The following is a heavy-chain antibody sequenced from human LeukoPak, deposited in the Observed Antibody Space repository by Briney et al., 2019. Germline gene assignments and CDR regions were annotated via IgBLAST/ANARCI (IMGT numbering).Heavy chain of an antibody. J-gene: IGHJ6*02. CDR3: ARGAEYCSGGSCYDYGMDV. D-gene: IGHD2-15*01. CDR1: GFTVSSNY. Sequence: GGSLRLSCAASGFTVSSNYMSWVRQAPGKGLEWVSVIYSGGSTYYADSVKGRFTISRDNSKNTLYLQMSSLRAEDTAVYYCARGAEYCSGGSCYDYGMDVWGQGTTVTVSS. V-gene: IGHV3-66*01. CDR2: IYSGGST.